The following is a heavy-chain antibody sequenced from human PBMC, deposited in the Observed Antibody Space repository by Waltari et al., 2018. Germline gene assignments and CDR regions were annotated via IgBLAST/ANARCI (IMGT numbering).Heavy chain of an antibody. Sequence: QVHLVESGGGVVQPGRSLRLSCAASGFSLSNFRMHWVRQAPGKGLGWVAFISSGGNNKYYADSVKGRFTISRDNANNTVWLQMDSLRVEDTAVYYCARGWYSTSSGAAFDIWGQGTKVTVSS. CDR2: ISSGGNNK. CDR1: GFSLSNFR. J-gene: IGHJ3*02. D-gene: IGHD6-6*01. CDR3: ARGWYSTSSGAAFDI. V-gene: IGHV3-30*01.